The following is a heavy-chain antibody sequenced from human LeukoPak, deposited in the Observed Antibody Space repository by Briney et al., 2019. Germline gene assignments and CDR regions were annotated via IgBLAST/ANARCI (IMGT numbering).Heavy chain of an antibody. Sequence: GGSLRLSCAASGFTFSSYWMSWVRQAPGKGLEWVANIKQDGSEKYYVDSVKGRFTISRDNAKNSLYLQMNSLRAEDTAVYYCARDKMSGYDGKYYYYMDVWGKGTTVTISS. D-gene: IGHD5-12*01. V-gene: IGHV3-7*01. CDR3: ARDKMSGYDGKYYYYMDV. CDR2: IKQDGSEK. J-gene: IGHJ6*03. CDR1: GFTFSSYW.